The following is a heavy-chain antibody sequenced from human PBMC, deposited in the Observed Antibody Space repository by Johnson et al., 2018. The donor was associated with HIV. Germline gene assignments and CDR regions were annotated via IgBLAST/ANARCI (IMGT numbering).Heavy chain of an antibody. J-gene: IGHJ3*02. CDR1: GFTFDDYT. CDR3: ARTITMIVVDIKSNNDALDI. V-gene: IGHV3-43*01. CDR2: ISWDGGST. D-gene: IGHD3-22*01. Sequence: VQLVESGGVVVQPGGSLRLSCAASGFTFDDYTMHWVRQAPGKGLEWVSLISWDGGSTYYADSVKGRFTISRDNSKNSLYLQMNSLRTEDTALYYCARTITMIVVDIKSNNDALDIWGQGTMVTVSS.